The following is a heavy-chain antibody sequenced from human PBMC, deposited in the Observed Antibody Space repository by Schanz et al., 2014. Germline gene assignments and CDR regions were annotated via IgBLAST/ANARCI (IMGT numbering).Heavy chain of an antibody. J-gene: IGHJ4*02. D-gene: IGHD3-9*01. CDR2: INTGSGDT. V-gene: IGHV1-3*04. Sequence: QVHLVQSGAEVKRPGASVKVSCKASEYSFTSYSMHWVRQAPGQRLEWMGWINTGSGDTKYSHNFQGRVTITRDTSASTAYMELSSLRSEDTAVYSCARDAADFYDILTEEDYWGQGTLVTVSS. CDR1: EYSFTSYS. CDR3: ARDAADFYDILTEEDY.